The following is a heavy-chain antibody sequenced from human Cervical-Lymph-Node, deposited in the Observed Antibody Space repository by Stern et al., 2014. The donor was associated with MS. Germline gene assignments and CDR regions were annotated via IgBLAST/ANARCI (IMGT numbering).Heavy chain of an antibody. V-gene: IGHV3-30*03. Sequence: QVQLVESGGGVVQPARSLRLSCAASGFTFSTYGMYWVRQAPGQGLELVGLIYYDGSKRYYGDSVKGRFTSSRDNSQNTLDLQMNSLRAEDTAVYYCARRSKWEVGSGNYYPSYYYYGMDVWGQGTTVTVSS. CDR1: GFTFSTYG. CDR3: ARRSKWEVGSGNYYPSYYYYGMDV. J-gene: IGHJ6*02. D-gene: IGHD3-10*01. CDR2: IYYDGSKR.